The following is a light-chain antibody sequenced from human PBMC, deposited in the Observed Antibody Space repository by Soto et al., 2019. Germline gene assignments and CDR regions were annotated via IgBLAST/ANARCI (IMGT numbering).Light chain of an antibody. Sequence: IQVAQSPPSLSASVGDTVTITCRASQDIRNDLGWYQQKPGRAPKLLIYGASNLQSGVPSRFSGSVSGTDFTLTISSLQPEDFATYYCLQDYNFPQTFGQGTKVDNK. CDR2: GAS. J-gene: IGKJ1*01. V-gene: IGKV1-6*01. CDR1: QDIRND. CDR3: LQDYNFPQT.